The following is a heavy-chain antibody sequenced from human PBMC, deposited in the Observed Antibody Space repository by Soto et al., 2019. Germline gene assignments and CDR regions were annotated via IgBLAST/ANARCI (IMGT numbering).Heavy chain of an antibody. Sequence: SETLSLTCTVSGGSISSGDYYWSWIRQPPGKGLEWIGYIYYSGSTYYNPSLKSRVTISVDTSKNQFSLKLSSVTAADTAVYYCARSGGYFRGIEFDPWGQGTLVTVSS. CDR2: IYYSGST. CDR3: ARSGGYFRGIEFDP. V-gene: IGHV4-30-4*01. J-gene: IGHJ5*02. CDR1: GGSISSGDYY. D-gene: IGHD3-22*01.